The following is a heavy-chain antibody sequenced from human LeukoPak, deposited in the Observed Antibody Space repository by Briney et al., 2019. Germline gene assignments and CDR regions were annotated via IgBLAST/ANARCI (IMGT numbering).Heavy chain of an antibody. D-gene: IGHD3-16*02. CDR3: ARVRGSRLGGFSLYAD. V-gene: IGHV1-8*01. CDR2: MNPNSGNT. CDR1: GYTFTIYD. J-gene: IGHJ4*02. Sequence: ASVTVSHMSSGYTFTIYDINWVGQATGQGLEWMGWMNPNSGNTGYAQKFQGRGTITSNTSISTAYMELSSVRSEDPAVYYCARVRGSRLGGFSLYADWGQGTLVTVSS.